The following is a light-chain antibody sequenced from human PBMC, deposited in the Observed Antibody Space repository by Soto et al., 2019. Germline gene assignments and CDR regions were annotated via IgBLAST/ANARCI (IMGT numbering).Light chain of an antibody. J-gene: IGKJ1*01. CDR1: QTVTRN. V-gene: IGKV3-15*01. Sequence: ELVMTQSPATLSVSPGERSTLSCRASQTVTRNYLAGHQQKPGQAPRLLSEGASTRASAIPARGSGNGSGTDCTRTISSLQSEDFAVYYCQQFNNWPRTFGQGTKLGI. CDR2: GAS. CDR3: QQFNNWPRT.